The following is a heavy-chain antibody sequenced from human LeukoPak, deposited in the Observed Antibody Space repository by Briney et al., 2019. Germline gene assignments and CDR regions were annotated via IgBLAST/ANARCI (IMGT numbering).Heavy chain of an antibody. Sequence: ASVKVSCKASGYTFTSYGISWVRQAPGQGLEWMGWISAYNGNTNYAQKLQGRVTMTTDTSTSTAYMGLRSLRSDDTAVYYCARVLGYCSGGSCYTFDYWGQGTLVTVSS. CDR3: ARVLGYCSGGSCYTFDY. V-gene: IGHV1-18*01. D-gene: IGHD2-15*01. J-gene: IGHJ4*02. CDR1: GYTFTSYG. CDR2: ISAYNGNT.